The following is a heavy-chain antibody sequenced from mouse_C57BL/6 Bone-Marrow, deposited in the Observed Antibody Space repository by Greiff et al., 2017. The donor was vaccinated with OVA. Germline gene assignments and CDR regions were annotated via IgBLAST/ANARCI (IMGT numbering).Heavy chain of an antibody. CDR2: IDPSDRST. D-gene: IGHD2-1*01. CDR1: GYTFNSYW. J-gene: IGHJ2*01. V-gene: IGHV1-69*01. Sequence: QVQLQQPGAELVMPGASVKLSCKASGYTFNSYWMHWVKQRPGQGLEWIGEIDPSDRSTNYNQKFKGKSTLTVDKSSSTAYMQRSSLTSEDSAVYYCARLYGNYLYYFDYWGQGTTLTGSS. CDR3: ARLYGNYLYYFDY.